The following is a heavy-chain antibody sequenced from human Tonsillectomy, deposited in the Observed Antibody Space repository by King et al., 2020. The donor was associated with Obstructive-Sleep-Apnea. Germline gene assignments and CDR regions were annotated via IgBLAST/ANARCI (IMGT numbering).Heavy chain of an antibody. CDR1: GFSFSSYW. CDR3: ARAGDVGAVDY. V-gene: IGHV3-7*01. CDR2: INEDGSEI. D-gene: IGHD1-26*01. J-gene: IGHJ4*02. Sequence: QLVQSGGGLVQPGGSLRLSCAASGFSFSSYWMSWVRQAPGKGLEWLANINEDGSEIYYVDSVKGRFTISRDNAKNSLYLQMNSLRAEDTAVYYCARAGDVGAVDYWGQGTLVTVSS.